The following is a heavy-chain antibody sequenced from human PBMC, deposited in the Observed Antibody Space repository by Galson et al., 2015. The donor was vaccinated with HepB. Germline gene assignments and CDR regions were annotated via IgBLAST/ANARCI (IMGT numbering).Heavy chain of an antibody. D-gene: IGHD6-25*01. Sequence: SLRLSCAASRVTFVSYLMSWVRQAPGTGLVCVALISSDGKYNYFADSVKGRFTIARDNSKNTLFLDIDGLRSEDTAVYYCARNLRSGLLGRTWSTCDSWGQGTLVTVSA. CDR3: ARNLRSGLLGRTWSTCDS. V-gene: IGHV3-30*03. J-gene: IGHJ4*02. CDR2: ISSDGKYN. CDR1: RVTFVSYL.